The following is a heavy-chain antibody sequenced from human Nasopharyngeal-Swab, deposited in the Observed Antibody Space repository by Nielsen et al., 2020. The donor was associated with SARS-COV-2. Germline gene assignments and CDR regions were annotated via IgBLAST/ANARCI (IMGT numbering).Heavy chain of an antibody. CDR3: ASMRPRYYYGMDV. CDR2: IYYSGST. V-gene: IGHV4-59*01. D-gene: IGHD3-16*01. J-gene: IGHJ6*02. Sequence: MRHSPGKGLEWIGYIYYSGSTNYNPSLKSRVTISVDTSKNQFSLKLSSVTAADTAVYYCASMRPRYYYGMDVWGQGTTVTVSS.